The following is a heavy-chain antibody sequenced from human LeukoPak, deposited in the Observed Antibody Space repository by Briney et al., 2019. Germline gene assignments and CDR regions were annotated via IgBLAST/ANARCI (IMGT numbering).Heavy chain of an antibody. Sequence: SETLSLTCTVSGYSISSGFYWGWIRQPPGKGLEWIGSIYHSGSTHYNSSLKSRVTISVDTSKNQLSLKLSSVTAADTAVYYCARDSGSGTFTWGQGTLVTVSS. CDR1: GYSISSGFY. D-gene: IGHD3-10*01. CDR2: IYHSGST. CDR3: ARDSGSGTFT. J-gene: IGHJ5*02. V-gene: IGHV4-38-2*02.